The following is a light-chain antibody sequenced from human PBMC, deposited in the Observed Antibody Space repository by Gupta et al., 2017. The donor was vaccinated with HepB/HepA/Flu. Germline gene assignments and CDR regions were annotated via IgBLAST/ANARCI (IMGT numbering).Light chain of an antibody. Sequence: QPVLPQSSSASASLGSTVKLTCTLSSGHSTATIASHQQQPGKAPPYVMTGARSENYNTGSGVPDRFSGSSSGADRDRTISNRQAEDEDDYYCETGDSNTWVFGGGTKLTVL. V-gene: IGLV4-60*03. CDR3: ETGDSNTWV. CDR1: SGHSTAT. CDR2: GARSENY. J-gene: IGLJ3*02.